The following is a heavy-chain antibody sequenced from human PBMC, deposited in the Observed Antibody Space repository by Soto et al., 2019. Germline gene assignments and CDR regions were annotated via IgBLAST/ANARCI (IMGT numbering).Heavy chain of an antibody. CDR1: GYSFTSYW. J-gene: IGHJ6*02. D-gene: IGHD1-26*01. V-gene: IGHV5-10-1*01. CDR2: IDPSDSYT. CDR3: AKVGSPGLVYYYYGMDV. Sequence: PGESLKISCKGSGYSFTSYWISWVRQMPGKGLEWMGRIDPSDSYTNYSPSFQGHVTISADKSISTAYLQWSSLKASDTAMYYCAKVGSPGLVYYYYGMDVWGQGTTVTVSS.